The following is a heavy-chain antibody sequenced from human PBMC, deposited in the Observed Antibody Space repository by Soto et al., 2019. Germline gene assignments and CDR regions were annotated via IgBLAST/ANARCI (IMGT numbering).Heavy chain of an antibody. V-gene: IGHV1-69*02. CDR1: GGTFSSYT. CDR2: IIPILGIA. CDR3: ARSSGYDSLDY. J-gene: IGHJ4*02. D-gene: IGHD5-12*01. Sequence: QVQLVQSGAEVKKPGSSVKVSCKASGGTFSSYTISWVRQAPGQGLEWMGRIIPILGIANYAQKFQGRVTSTADKSTSTAYMELSSLRSEDTAVYYCARSSGYDSLDYWGQGTLVTVSS.